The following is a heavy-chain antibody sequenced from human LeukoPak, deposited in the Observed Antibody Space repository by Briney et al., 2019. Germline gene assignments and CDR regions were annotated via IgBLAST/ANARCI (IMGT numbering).Heavy chain of an antibody. J-gene: IGHJ6*02. D-gene: IGHD2-2*01. Sequence: GGSLRLSCAASGFTFSSYGMHWVRQAPGKGLEWVAVISYDGSNKYYADSVKGRFTISRDNSKNTLYLQMNSLRAEDTAVYYCAKGYCSSTSCYRASYGMDVWGQGTTVTVSS. CDR3: AKGYCSSTSCYRASYGMDV. V-gene: IGHV3-30*18. CDR2: ISYDGSNK. CDR1: GFTFSSYG.